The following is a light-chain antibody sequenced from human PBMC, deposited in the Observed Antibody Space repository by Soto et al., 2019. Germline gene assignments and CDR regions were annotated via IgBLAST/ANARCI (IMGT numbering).Light chain of an antibody. CDR3: SSYTSSGTYV. J-gene: IGLJ1*01. Sequence: QSVLTQPASVSGSPGQSITISCTGTSSDVGGYNYVSWYQQHPGKAPKLMIYEVSNRPSGVSNRFSGSKSGNTASLTISWLQAEDEADYYCSSYTSSGTYVFGAGTKVTVL. CDR1: SSDVGGYNY. V-gene: IGLV2-14*01. CDR2: EVS.